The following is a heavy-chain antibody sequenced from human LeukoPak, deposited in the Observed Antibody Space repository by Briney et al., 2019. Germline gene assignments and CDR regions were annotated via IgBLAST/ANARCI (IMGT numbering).Heavy chain of an antibody. V-gene: IGHV3-9*01. J-gene: IGHJ6*02. D-gene: IGHD5-18*01. CDR3: AKDSAGYSYDLYYYGMDV. CDR2: ISWNSGSI. CDR1: GFTFDDYA. Sequence: PGGSLRLSCAASGFTFDDYAMHWVRQAPGKALEWVSGISWNSGSIGYADSVKGRFTISRDNAKNSLYLQMNSLRAEDTALYYCAKDSAGYSYDLYYYGMDVWGQGTTVTVSS.